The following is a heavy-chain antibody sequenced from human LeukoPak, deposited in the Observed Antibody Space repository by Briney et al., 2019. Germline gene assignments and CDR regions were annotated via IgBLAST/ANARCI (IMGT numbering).Heavy chain of an antibody. J-gene: IGHJ4*02. Sequence: ASVKVSCKASGYTFTSYYMHWARQAPGQGLEWMGIINPSGGSTSYAQKFQGRVTMTRDMSTSTVYMELSSLRSEDTAVYYCAREALTGRNDYWGQGTLVTVSS. CDR1: GYTFTSYY. CDR2: INPSGGST. CDR3: AREALTGRNDY. V-gene: IGHV1-46*01. D-gene: IGHD7-27*01.